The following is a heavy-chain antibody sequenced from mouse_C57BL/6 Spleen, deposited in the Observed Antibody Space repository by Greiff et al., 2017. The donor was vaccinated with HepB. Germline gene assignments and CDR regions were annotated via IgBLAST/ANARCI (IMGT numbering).Heavy chain of an antibody. Sequence: QVQLKESGPELVKPGASVKISCKASGYAFSSSWMNWVKQRPGKGLEWIGRIYPGDGDTNYNGKFKGKATLTADKSSSTAYMQLSSLTSEDSAVYFCAREGGDGLYAMDYWGQGTSVTVSS. D-gene: IGHD2-3*01. CDR1: GYAFSSSW. CDR2: IYPGDGDT. J-gene: IGHJ4*01. V-gene: IGHV1-82*01. CDR3: AREGGDGLYAMDY.